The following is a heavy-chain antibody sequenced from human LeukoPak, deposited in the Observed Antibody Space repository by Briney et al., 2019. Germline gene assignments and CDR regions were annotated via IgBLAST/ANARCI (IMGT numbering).Heavy chain of an antibody. V-gene: IGHV4-4*07. D-gene: IGHD3-22*01. J-gene: IGHJ4*02. CDR3: ARVLKTYYYDSSGYYFDY. CDR1: GGSFTTYY. CDR2: IDSSGTT. Sequence: PSETLSLTCTVSGGSFTTYYWSWIRQPAGRGLEWIGHIDSSGTTNYNPSLKSRVTMSTDPSKNQFSLKLSSVTAADTAVYYCARVLKTYYYDSSGYYFDYWGQGTLVTVSS.